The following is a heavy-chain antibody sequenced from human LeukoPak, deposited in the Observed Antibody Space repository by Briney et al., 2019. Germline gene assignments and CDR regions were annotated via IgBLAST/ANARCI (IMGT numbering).Heavy chain of an antibody. CDR3: ARVGYSYDILTGYVDY. CDR1: GYTFTSYG. V-gene: IGHV1-18*01. CDR2: ISAYNGNT. Sequence: VASVKVSCKASGYTFTSYGISWVRQAPGQGLEWMGWISAYNGNTNYAQKLQGRVTMTTDTSTSTAYMELRSLRSDDTAVYYCARVGYSYDILTGYVDYWGQGTLVTVSS. D-gene: IGHD3-9*01. J-gene: IGHJ4*02.